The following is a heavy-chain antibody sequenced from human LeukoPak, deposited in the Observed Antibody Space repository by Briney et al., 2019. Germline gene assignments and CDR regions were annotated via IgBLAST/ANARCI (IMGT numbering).Heavy chain of an antibody. Sequence: RIYTSGSTNYNPSLKSRVTMSVDTSKNQFSLKLSSVTAADTAVYYCARGLSWISFKYYFDYWGQGTLVTVSS. D-gene: IGHD2-2*03. CDR3: ARGLSWISFKYYFDY. J-gene: IGHJ4*02. CDR2: IYTSGST. V-gene: IGHV4-4*07.